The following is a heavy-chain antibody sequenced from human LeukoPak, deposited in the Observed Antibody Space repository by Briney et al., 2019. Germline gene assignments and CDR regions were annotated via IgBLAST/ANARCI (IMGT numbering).Heavy chain of an antibody. V-gene: IGHV3-23*01. CDR3: AKGGYCSSASCYYFDY. CDR1: GFTFNNYA. CDR2: ISVSGGST. J-gene: IGHJ4*02. D-gene: IGHD2-2*01. Sequence: PGGSLRLSCAASGFTFNNYAMSWVRQAPGRGREWVSSISVSGGSTYYADSVKGRFTISRDNSKNTLYLQMNSLRAEDTAVYYCAKGGYCSSASCYYFDYWGQGTLVTVSS.